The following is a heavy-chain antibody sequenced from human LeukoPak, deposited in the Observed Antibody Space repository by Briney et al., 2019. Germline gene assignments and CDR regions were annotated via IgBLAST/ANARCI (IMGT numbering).Heavy chain of an antibody. CDR3: ARDRAPPYYYYGMDV. Sequence: ASVKVSCKASGYTFTSYGMSWVRQAPGQGLEWMGWISAYNGNTNYAQKLQGRVTMTTDTSTSTAYMELRSLRSDDTAVYYCARDRAPPYYYYGMDVWGKGTTVTVSS. V-gene: IGHV1-18*04. CDR1: GYTFTSYG. J-gene: IGHJ6*04. CDR2: ISAYNGNT.